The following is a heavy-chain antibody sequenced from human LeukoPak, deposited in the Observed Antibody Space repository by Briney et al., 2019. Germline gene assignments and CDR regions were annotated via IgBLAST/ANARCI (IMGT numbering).Heavy chain of an antibody. V-gene: IGHV4-61*02. CDR2: IYTSGST. Sequence: SETLSLTCTVSGGSISSGSYYWSWIRQPAGKGLEWIGRIYTSGSTNYNPSLKSRVTISVDTSKNQFSLKLSSVTAADTAVYYCARETVYYDSSGYTSFDYWGQGTLVAVSS. CDR1: GGSISSGSYY. J-gene: IGHJ4*02. D-gene: IGHD3-22*01. CDR3: ARETVYYDSSGYTSFDY.